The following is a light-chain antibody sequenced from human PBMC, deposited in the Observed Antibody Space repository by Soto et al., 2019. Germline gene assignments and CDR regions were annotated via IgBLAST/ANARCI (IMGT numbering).Light chain of an antibody. CDR3: QQYNNWPGT. V-gene: IGKV3-15*01. CDR2: GAS. J-gene: IGKJ2*01. CDR1: QSVSSN. Sequence: EIVMTQSPATLSVSPGERATLSCRAGQSVSSNLAWYQQKPGQAPRLLIYGASTRATGIPARFSGSGSGTEFTLTISSLQSEDFAVYYCQQYNNWPGTFGQETKLEIK.